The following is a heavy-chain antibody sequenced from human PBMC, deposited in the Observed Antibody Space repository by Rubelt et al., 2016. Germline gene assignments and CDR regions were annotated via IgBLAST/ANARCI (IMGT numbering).Heavy chain of an antibody. V-gene: IGHV3-74*02. CDR3: ARDRNWGYSYGLQAFDI. J-gene: IGHJ3*02. CDR2: TTSEGSST. D-gene: IGHD5-18*01. CDR1: GFTVSSNY. Sequence: EVQLVESGGGLIQPGGSLRLSCVASGFTVSSNYMNWVRQAPGKGLVWVSRTTSEGSSTTYADSVQGRFTLYRDNVKNTLDLQKNILGAEDTSVYYGARDRNWGYSYGLQAFDIWGQGTMVTVSS.